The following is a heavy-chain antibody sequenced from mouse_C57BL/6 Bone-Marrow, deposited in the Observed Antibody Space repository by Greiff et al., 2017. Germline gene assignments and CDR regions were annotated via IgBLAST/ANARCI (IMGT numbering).Heavy chain of an antibody. Sequence: QVQLQQSGAELARPGASVKLSCKASGYTFTSYGISWVKQRTGQGLEWIGEIDPRSGNTYYNEKFKGKATLTADKSSSTAYMELRSLTSEDSAVYFCARDYYGRGTYAMDYWVQGTSVTVSS. D-gene: IGHD1-1*01. CDR2: IDPRSGNT. CDR1: GYTFTSYG. CDR3: ARDYYGRGTYAMDY. J-gene: IGHJ4*01. V-gene: IGHV1-81*01.